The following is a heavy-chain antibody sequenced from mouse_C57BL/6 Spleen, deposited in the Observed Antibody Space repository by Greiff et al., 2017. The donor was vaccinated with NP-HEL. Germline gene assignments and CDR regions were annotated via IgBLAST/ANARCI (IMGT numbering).Heavy chain of an antibody. CDR1: GYTFTSYW. CDR2: IDPSDSYT. CDR3: ARVASFGNYWYFDV. D-gene: IGHD2-1*01. J-gene: IGHJ1*03. V-gene: IGHV1-59*01. Sequence: QVQLQQSGAELVRPGTSVKLSCKASGYTFTSYWMHWVKQRPGQGLEWIGVIDPSDSYTNYNQKFKGKATLTVDTSSSTAYMQLSSLTSEDSAVYYCARVASFGNYWYFDVWGTGTTVTVSS.